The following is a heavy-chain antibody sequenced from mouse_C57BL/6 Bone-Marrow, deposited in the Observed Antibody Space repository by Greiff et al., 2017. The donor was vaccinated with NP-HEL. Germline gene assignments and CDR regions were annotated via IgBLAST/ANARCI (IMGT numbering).Heavy chain of an antibody. V-gene: IGHV1-69*01. CDR1: GYTFTSYW. Sequence: VQLQQPGAELVMPGASVKLSCKASGYTFTSYWMPWVKQRPGQGLEWIGEIDPSDSYTNYNQKFKGKSTLTVDKSASTAYMQLSSLTSEDSAVYYCARDYDGGYYYAMDYWGQGTSVTVSS. J-gene: IGHJ4*01. D-gene: IGHD2-4*01. CDR3: ARDYDGGYYYAMDY. CDR2: IDPSDSYT.